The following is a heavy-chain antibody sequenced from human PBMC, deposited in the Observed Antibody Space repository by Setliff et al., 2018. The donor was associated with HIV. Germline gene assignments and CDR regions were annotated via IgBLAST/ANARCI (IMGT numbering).Heavy chain of an antibody. V-gene: IGHV1-18*01. Sequence: ASVKVSCKASGGTFSSYAISWVRQAPGQGLEWMGIINPSNDATTYAQKFQGRVTMTTDPSTSTAYMELRSLRSDDTAVYYCARDSANEPHRTVDHSSSWYVRDYYLDYWGQGTLVTVSS. D-gene: IGHD6-13*01. J-gene: IGHJ4*02. CDR2: INPSNDAT. CDR3: ARDSANEPHRTVDHSSSWYVRDYYLDY. CDR1: GGTFSSYA.